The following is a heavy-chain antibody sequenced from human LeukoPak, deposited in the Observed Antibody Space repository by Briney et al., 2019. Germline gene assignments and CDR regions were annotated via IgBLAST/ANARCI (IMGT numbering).Heavy chain of an antibody. D-gene: IGHD6-19*01. CDR3: ARDVAVAGTGGAFDI. CDR2: INPNSGGT. J-gene: IGHJ3*02. Sequence: ASVNVSCKASGYTFTGYYMHWVRQAPGQGLEWMGWINPNSGGTNYAQKFQGRVTMTRDTSISTAYMELSRLRSDDTAVYYCARDVAVAGTGGAFDIWGQGTMVTVSS. V-gene: IGHV1-2*02. CDR1: GYTFTGYY.